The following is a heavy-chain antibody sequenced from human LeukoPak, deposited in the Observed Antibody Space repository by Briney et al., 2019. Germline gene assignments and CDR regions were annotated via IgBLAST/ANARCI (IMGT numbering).Heavy chain of an antibody. CDR3: ARGDLNFDY. CDR1: GYTFASYT. V-gene: IGHV1-18*01. J-gene: IGHJ4*02. CDR2: VSPYNDNT. Sequence: ASVKVSCKASGYTFASYTITWVRQARGQGLEWMGWVSPYNDNTNYVQKLQGRVTMTTDTSTNTAYMELRSLRSDDTAMYYCARGDLNFDYWGQGTLVTVSS.